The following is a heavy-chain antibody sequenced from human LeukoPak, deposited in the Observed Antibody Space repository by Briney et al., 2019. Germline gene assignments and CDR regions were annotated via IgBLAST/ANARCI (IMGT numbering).Heavy chain of an antibody. D-gene: IGHD5-12*01. CDR3: ARDSYSGYDRLLN. CDR2: ILGGAGST. V-gene: IGHV3-23*01. Sequence: GGSLRLSCVASGFSFSSDGMSWVRQAPGRGLEWVSGILGGAGSTYYADSVKGRFTISRDNVKNSLYLQMNSLRAEDTTVYYCARDSYSGYDRLLNWGQGTLVTVSS. CDR1: GFSFSSDG. J-gene: IGHJ4*02.